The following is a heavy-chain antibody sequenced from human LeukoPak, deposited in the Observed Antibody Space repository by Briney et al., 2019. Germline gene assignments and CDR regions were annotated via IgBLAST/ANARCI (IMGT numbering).Heavy chain of an antibody. CDR1: GGTFSSYA. Sequence: ASVKVSCKASGGTFSSYAISWVRQAPGQGLEWMGGIIPIFGTANYAQKFQGRVTITADESTSTAYMELSSLRSEDTAVYYCARAGTYCGGDCYSGNWFDPWGQGTLVTVPS. J-gene: IGHJ5*02. D-gene: IGHD2-21*02. CDR2: IIPIFGTA. V-gene: IGHV1-69*13. CDR3: ARAGTYCGGDCYSGNWFDP.